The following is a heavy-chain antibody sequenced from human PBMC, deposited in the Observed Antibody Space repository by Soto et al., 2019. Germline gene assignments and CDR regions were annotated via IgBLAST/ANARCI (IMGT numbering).Heavy chain of an antibody. CDR1: GGSYTGYY. D-gene: IGHD1-26*01. Sequence: QVQLQQWGAGLLKPSETLSLTCAVYGGSYTGYYWSWIRQSPGKGLEWIGEINRSGSTNYKSSLKGRVTISVDTSKNQFSLLLSSVTAADTALYYCARRTVGASPGIWFDPWGQGTLVTVSS. V-gene: IGHV4-34*01. CDR2: INRSGST. CDR3: ARRTVGASPGIWFDP. J-gene: IGHJ5*02.